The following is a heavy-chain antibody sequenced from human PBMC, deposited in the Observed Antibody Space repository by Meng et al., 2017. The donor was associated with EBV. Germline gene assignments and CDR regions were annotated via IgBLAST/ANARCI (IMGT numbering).Heavy chain of an antibody. D-gene: IGHD3-10*01. V-gene: IGHV1-69*01. CDR3: ASESGRGYTPDY. J-gene: IGHJ4*02. CDR1: GGPFRYYA. Sequence: QVNVGQVAGEVKKLGWSVKVSCKTSGGPFRYYAISWVRQAPGQGLEWLGGFLPRLGAPNYAQKFHGRVKITADESTSTHYMDLSSLRSEDTAIYYCASESGRGYTPDYWGQGTLVTVSS. CDR2: FLPRLGAP.